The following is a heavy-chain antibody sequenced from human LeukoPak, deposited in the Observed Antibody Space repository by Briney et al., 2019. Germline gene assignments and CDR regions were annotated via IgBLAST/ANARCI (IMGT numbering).Heavy chain of an antibody. J-gene: IGHJ4*02. CDR2: INPVGSTT. D-gene: IGHD3-3*01. CDR1: GFTLSSYW. CDR3: AKDRDTIFGVVIALGY. Sequence: PGGSLRLSCAASGFTLSSYWMHWVRQVPGKGLVWVSRINPVGSTTTYADSVKGRFTISRDNAKNTLYLQMNSLRAEDTAVYYCAKDRDTIFGVVIALGYWGQGTLVTVSS. V-gene: IGHV3-74*01.